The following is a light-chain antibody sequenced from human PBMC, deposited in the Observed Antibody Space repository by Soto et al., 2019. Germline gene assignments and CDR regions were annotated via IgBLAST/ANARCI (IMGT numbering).Light chain of an antibody. V-gene: IGKV1-5*01. CDR1: QSISSW. Sequence: DIQMTQSPSTLSASVVDRFTITFLASQSISSWLAWYQQKPGKAPKLLIYGASSLQSGVPSRFSGSGSGTDFTLTISCLQSEDFATYYCQQYYSYPQTFGGGTKVDIK. J-gene: IGKJ4*01. CDR2: GAS. CDR3: QQYYSYPQT.